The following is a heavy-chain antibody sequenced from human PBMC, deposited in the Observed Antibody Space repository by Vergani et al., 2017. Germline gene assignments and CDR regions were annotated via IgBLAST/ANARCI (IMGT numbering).Heavy chain of an antibody. CDR1: GFTFSSYA. CDR2: ISYDGSNK. D-gene: IGHD5-12*01. CDR3: ARYIGRSCSL. Sequence: QVQLVESGGGVVQPGRSLRLSCAASGFTFSSYAMHWVRPAPGKGLEGVAVISYDGSNKYYADSVKGRFTISRDNSKNTLYLQMNSLRAEDTAVYYCARYIGRSCSLWGQGTLVTVSS. J-gene: IGHJ4*02. V-gene: IGHV3-30-3*01.